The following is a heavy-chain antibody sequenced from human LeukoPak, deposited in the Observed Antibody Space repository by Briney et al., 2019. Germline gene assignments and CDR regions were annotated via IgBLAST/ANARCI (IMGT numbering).Heavy chain of an antibody. Sequence: GGSLILSCAASGFTFSNYYMNWVRQAPGKGLEWVSSISPSSSAIYYADSVKGRFTISRDNAENSVYLQMNSLRDEDTAVYYCARQFSGWTTYWGQGTLVTVSS. D-gene: IGHD6-19*01. CDR1: GFTFSNYY. V-gene: IGHV3-48*02. J-gene: IGHJ4*02. CDR3: ARQFSGWTTY. CDR2: ISPSSSAI.